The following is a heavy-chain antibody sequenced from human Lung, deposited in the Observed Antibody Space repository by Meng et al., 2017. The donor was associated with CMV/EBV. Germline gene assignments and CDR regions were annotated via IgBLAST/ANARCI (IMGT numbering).Heavy chain of an antibody. CDR3: ASRATGYSSSYIDY. CDR1: GFTFSDYY. D-gene: IGHD6-6*01. CDR2: ISSSGSTL. V-gene: IGHV3-11*04. J-gene: IGHJ4*02. Sequence: GESLKISCSASGFTFSDYYMSWIRQAPGKGVEWVSYISSSGSTLYHADSVKGRFTISRDNAKNSLYLQMNSLRAEDTAVYYCASRATGYSSSYIDYWGQGXLVTVSS.